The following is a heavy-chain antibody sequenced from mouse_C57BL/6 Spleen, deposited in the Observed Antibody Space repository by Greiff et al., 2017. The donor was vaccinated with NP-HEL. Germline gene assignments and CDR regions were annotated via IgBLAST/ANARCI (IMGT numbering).Heavy chain of an antibody. Sequence: VKLQQPGAELVKPGASVKLSCKASGYTFTSYWMHWVKQRPGQGLEWIGMIHPNSGSTNYNEKFKSKATLTVDKSSSTAYMQLSSLTSEDSAVYYCARAGLYYFDYWGQGTTLTVSS. V-gene: IGHV1-64*01. J-gene: IGHJ2*01. CDR1: GYTFTSYW. CDR2: IHPNSGST. CDR3: ARAGLYYFDY.